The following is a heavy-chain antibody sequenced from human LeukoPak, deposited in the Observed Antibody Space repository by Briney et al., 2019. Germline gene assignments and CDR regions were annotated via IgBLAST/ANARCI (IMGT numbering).Heavy chain of an antibody. CDR2: IYYNGNT. Sequence: SETLSPTCTVSGGSISSSDYYWGWIRQPPGERLEWIGTIYYNGNTYYNPSLQSRVIISVDTSKNQFSLKLTSVTAPDTAVYYCARTVGTHRFDYWGQGILVTVSS. D-gene: IGHD4-23*01. J-gene: IGHJ4*02. CDR3: ARTVGTHRFDY. CDR1: GGSISSSDYY. V-gene: IGHV4-39*01.